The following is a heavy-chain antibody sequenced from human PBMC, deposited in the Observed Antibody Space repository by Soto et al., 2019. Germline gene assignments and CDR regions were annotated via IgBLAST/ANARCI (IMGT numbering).Heavy chain of an antibody. CDR1: GFTVSSNY. V-gene: IGHV3-53*04. Sequence: PGGSLRLSCAASGFTVSSNYMSWVRQAPGKGLEWVSVFYSGGSTYYADSVKGRFTISRHNSKNTLYLQMNSLRAEDTAVYYCARERYCSSTSCYAQSGYYYYYMDVWGKGTTVTVSS. CDR3: ARERYCSSTSCYAQSGYYYYYMDV. D-gene: IGHD2-2*01. J-gene: IGHJ6*03. CDR2: FYSGGST.